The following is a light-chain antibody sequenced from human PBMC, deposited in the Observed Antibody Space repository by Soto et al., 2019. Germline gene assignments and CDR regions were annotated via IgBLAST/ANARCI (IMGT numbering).Light chain of an antibody. V-gene: IGKV3-20*01. CDR3: QQYGSSIKT. CDR2: GAS. Sequence: EIVLTQSPGTLSLSPGERATLSCRASQSVSSSYLAWYQQKPGQAPRLLIYGASTRATGIPDRFSGSGSGTDFTLTISRLEPEDVAVYYCQQYGSSIKTFGQGTRLEIK. J-gene: IGKJ5*01. CDR1: QSVSSSY.